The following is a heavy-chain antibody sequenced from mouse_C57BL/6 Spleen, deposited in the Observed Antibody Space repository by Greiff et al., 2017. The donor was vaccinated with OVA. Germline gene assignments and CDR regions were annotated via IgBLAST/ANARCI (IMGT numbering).Heavy chain of an antibody. CDR2: ISDGGGYT. V-gene: IGHV5-4*01. CDR3: ARGSYYYGSSCWYFDV. D-gene: IGHD1-1*01. CDR1: GFTFSSYA. Sequence: EVQVVESGGGLVKPGGSLKLSCAASGFTFSSYAMSWVRQTPEKRLEWVATISDGGGYTYYPDNVKGRFTISRDNAKNNLYLQMSHLKSEDTAMYYCARGSYYYGSSCWYFDVWGTGTTVTVSS. J-gene: IGHJ1*03.